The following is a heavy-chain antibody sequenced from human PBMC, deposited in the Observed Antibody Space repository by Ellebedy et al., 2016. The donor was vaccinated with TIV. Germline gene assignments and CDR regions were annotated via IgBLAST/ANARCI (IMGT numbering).Heavy chain of an antibody. J-gene: IGHJ1*01. Sequence: GGSLRLXCAASGFIFSRYGMHWVRQAPGKGLEWVAIISYDGSNKYYADSVKGRFTISRDNSKKMLYLQMNSLRAEDTAVYYCAKDAAAYCGGDCYSEYFQHWGQGTLVTVSS. CDR3: AKDAAAYCGGDCYSEYFQH. CDR1: GFIFSRYG. D-gene: IGHD2-21*02. CDR2: ISYDGSNK. V-gene: IGHV3-30*18.